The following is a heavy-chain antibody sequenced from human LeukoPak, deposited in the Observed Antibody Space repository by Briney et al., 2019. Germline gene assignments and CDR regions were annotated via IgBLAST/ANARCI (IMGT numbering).Heavy chain of an antibody. D-gene: IGHD3-9*01. V-gene: IGHV1-3*01. J-gene: IGHJ4*02. CDR3: ARVSAALLIDY. Sequence: ASVKVSCKASGYTFTTYAMHWVRQAPGQTLEWMGWIDAGNGNTKYSQKFQGRVTLIRDTSASTAYMELSSLRSEDTAVYYCARVSAALLIDYWGQGTLVTVSS. CDR2: IDAGNGNT. CDR1: GYTFTTYA.